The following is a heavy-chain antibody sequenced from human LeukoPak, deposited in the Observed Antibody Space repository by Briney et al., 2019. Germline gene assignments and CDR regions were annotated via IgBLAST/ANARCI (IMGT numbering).Heavy chain of an antibody. D-gene: IGHD1-26*01. V-gene: IGHV3-23*01. J-gene: IGHJ4*02. CDR2: IGSGGRST. CDR3: AKRLAGTYYYFDY. Sequence: PGGSLRLSCAASGFTFTSYAMSWVRQAPGEGLEWVSLIGSGGRSTYYAESVKGRFTISRDNSKNTLYLQMNSLRAEDTAVYYCAKRLAGTYYYFDYWGQGTLVTVSS. CDR1: GFTFTSYA.